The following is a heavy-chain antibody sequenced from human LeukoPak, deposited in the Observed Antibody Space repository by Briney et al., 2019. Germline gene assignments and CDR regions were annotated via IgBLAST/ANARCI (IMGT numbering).Heavy chain of an antibody. CDR1: GYRFTTYW. V-gene: IGHV5-51*01. Sequence: GESLNIPCRGSGYRFTTYWIGWVRQMPGKGLEWMGIIYPGDSDTRYSPSFQGQVTMSADKSINTAYLQWSSLKASDTAMYYCARRQGCSSTSCPPDSWGQGTLVTVSS. CDR2: IYPGDSDT. D-gene: IGHD2-2*01. J-gene: IGHJ4*02. CDR3: ARRQGCSSTSCPPDS.